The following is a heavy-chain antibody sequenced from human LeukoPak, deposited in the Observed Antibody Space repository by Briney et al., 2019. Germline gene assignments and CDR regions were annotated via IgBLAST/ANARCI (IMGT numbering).Heavy chain of an antibody. V-gene: IGHV3-64D*06. J-gene: IGHJ6*02. CDR1: GFTFSNYA. CDR2: IRSIGGST. Sequence: GGSLRLSCLASGFTFSNYAMHWVRQAPGKGLEYVSTIRSIGGSTYYADSVKGRFTISRDNSKNTLYLQMSSLRAEDTAVYYCVAADYYYAMNVWGQGTTVTVSS. CDR3: VAADYYYAMNV.